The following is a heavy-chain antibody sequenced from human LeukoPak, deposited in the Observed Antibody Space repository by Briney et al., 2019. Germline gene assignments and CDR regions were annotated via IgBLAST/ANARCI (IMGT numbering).Heavy chain of an antibody. CDR1: GYTFTSYG. CDR2: ISAYNGNT. J-gene: IGHJ4*02. V-gene: IGHV1-18*01. Sequence: ASVKVSCKASGYTFTSYGISWVRQAPGQGLEWMGWISAYNGNTNYAQKLQGRVTMITDTSTSTAYMELRSLRSDDTAVYYCARGWLAETTVVTPYNYWGQGTLVTVSS. D-gene: IGHD4-23*01. CDR3: ARGWLAETTVVTPYNY.